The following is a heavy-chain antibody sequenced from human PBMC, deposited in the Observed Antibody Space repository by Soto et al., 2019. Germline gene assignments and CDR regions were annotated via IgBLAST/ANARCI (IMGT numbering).Heavy chain of an antibody. J-gene: IGHJ6*02. CDR3: AAGGISPGNYNYYAMDV. D-gene: IGHD3-16*01. CDR2: IYPGDSDT. CDR1: GYSFTSYW. Sequence: GESLKISCKGSGYSFTSYWIGWVRQMPGKGLGWMGFIYPGDSDTRYSPSFQGQVTISADKSISTAYPQWSSLKASDTAVYYCAAGGISPGNYNYYAMDVWGQGTTVTVSS. V-gene: IGHV5-51*01.